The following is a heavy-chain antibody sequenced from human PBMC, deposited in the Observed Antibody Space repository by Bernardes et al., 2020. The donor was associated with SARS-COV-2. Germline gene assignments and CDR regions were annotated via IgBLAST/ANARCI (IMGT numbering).Heavy chain of an antibody. V-gene: IGHV3-7*01. Sequence: GGYLRVSCAASGFTFSHYWVTWVRQGPGKGLEWVDNIKQDGSEKYCVDSVKGRFTFSRDNAKNSLFLQMNSLRGEDTAVYYCARARFYASGTYSPIDLWGQGTLVTVSS. CDR1: GFTFSHYW. J-gene: IGHJ5*02. CDR3: ARARFYASGTYSPIDL. D-gene: IGHD3-10*01. CDR2: IKQDGSEK.